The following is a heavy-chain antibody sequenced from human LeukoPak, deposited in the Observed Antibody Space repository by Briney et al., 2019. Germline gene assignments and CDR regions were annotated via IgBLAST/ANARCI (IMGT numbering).Heavy chain of an antibody. D-gene: IGHD3-22*01. CDR3: ARGGSTLYYYDSSGNFDY. V-gene: IGHV4-34*01. Sequence: SETLSLTCAVYGGSFRGYYWSWIRQPPGKGLEWIGEINHSGSSNYNPSLKSRVAISLDTSKNQFSLNLSSVTAADTAVYYCARGGSTLYYYDSSGNFDYWGQGTLVTVSS. J-gene: IGHJ4*02. CDR1: GGSFRGYY. CDR2: INHSGSS.